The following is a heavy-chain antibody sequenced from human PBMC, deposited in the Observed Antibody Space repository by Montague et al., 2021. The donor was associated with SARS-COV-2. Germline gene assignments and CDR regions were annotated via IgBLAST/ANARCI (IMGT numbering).Heavy chain of an antibody. CDR1: GGSISSYY. Sequence: SETLSLSCTVSGGSISSYYWSWIRQPPGKGLEWIGYIYYSGSTNYNPSLKSRVTISVDTSKNQFSLKLSSGTAADTAVYYCARTYYDILTGYYNRGAFDIWAKGQWSPSLQ. CDR2: IYYSGST. V-gene: IGHV4-59*08. D-gene: IGHD3-9*01. CDR3: ARTYYDILTGYYNRGAFDI. J-gene: IGHJ3*02.